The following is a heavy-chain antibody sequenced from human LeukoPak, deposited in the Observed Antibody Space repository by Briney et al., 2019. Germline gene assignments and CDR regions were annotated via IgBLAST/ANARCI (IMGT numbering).Heavy chain of an antibody. J-gene: IGHJ4*02. CDR2: ISGTSDNT. V-gene: IGHV3-23*01. D-gene: IGHD6-19*01. CDR3: SKGRTVTGTLALDY. CDR1: GFTFSNYA. Sequence: GGSLRLSCAASGFTFSNYAMTWVRQAPGKGLEWVSAISGTSDNTYYADSVRGRFTISRDNSKNTLYLQVNSLRAEDTAIYYCSKGRTVTGTLALDYWGQGTLVTVSS.